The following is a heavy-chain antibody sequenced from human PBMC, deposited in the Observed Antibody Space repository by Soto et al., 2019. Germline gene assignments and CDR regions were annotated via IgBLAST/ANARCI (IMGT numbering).Heavy chain of an antibody. CDR1: GGSISSGDYY. CDR2: IYYSGTT. J-gene: IGHJ6*02. CDR3: ARALIQLWPHYYYGMDV. D-gene: IGHD5-18*01. Sequence: PSETLSLTFSVSGGSISSGDYYWSWIRQPPGKCLEWIGYIYYSGTTYYNPSLKSRVTISVDTSKNQFSLKVSSVTAADTAVYYCARALIQLWPHYYYGMDVWGQGTTVTVSS. V-gene: IGHV4-30-4*01.